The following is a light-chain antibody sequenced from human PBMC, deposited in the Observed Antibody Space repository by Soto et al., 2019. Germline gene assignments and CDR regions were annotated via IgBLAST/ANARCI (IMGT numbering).Light chain of an antibody. CDR1: QTISSW. CDR2: KAS. CDR3: QHYNSYSEA. Sequence: DIQMTQSPSTQSFSVGHKVSIICXASQTISSWLAWYQQKPGKAPKLLIYKASTLKSGVPSRFSGSGSGTEFTLTISSLQPDDFATYYCQHYNSYSEAFGQGTKVDIK. J-gene: IGKJ1*01. V-gene: IGKV1-5*03.